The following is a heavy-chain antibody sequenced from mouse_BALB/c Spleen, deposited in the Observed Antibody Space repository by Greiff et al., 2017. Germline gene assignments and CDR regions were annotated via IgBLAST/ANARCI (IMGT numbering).Heavy chain of an antibody. J-gene: IGHJ4*01. CDR3: ARRDSYYAMDY. CDR2: ISSGGSYT. CDR1: GFTFSSYG. Sequence: EVQLQESGGDLVKPGGSLKLSCAASGFTFSSYGMSWVRQTPDKRLEWVATISSGGSYTYYPDSVKGRFTISRDNAKNTLYLQMSSLKSEDTAMYYCARRDSYYAMDYWGQGTSVTVSS. V-gene: IGHV5-6*01.